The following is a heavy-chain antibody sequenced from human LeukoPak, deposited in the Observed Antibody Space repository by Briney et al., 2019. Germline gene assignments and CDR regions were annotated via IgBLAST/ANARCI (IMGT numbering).Heavy chain of an antibody. Sequence: ASVKVSCKASGYTFTVYYMHWVRQAPGQGLEWMGWINPNSGGTNYAQKFQGRVTMTRDTSISTAYMELSRLRSDDTAVYCCARDHPDYYDCSGYCPIFFYWGQGTLVTVSS. D-gene: IGHD3-22*01. V-gene: IGHV1-2*02. CDR2: INPNSGGT. CDR1: GYTFTVYY. J-gene: IGHJ4*02. CDR3: ARDHPDYYDCSGYCPIFFY.